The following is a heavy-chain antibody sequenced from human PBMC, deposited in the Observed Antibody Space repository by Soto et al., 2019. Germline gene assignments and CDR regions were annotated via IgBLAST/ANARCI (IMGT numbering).Heavy chain of an antibody. V-gene: IGHV3-11*01. J-gene: IGHJ4*02. Sequence: GGSLRLSCAASGFTFSIYGMSWIRQAPGKGLEWVSYISSSGGRTHDADSVKGRFTISRDNAKNSLYLQMNSLRAEDTAVYYCARRIGSGWIDYWGQGTLVTVSS. CDR2: ISSSGGRT. D-gene: IGHD6-19*01. CDR3: ARRIGSGWIDY. CDR1: GFTFSIYG.